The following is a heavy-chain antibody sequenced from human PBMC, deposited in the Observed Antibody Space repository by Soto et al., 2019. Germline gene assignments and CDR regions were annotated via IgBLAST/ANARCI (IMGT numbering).Heavy chain of an antibody. V-gene: IGHV3-30*18. CDR2: ISYDGSNK. D-gene: IGHD3-16*02. J-gene: IGHJ3*02. CDR1: GFTFSSYG. CDR3: AKSRRDYVWGSYRTSDAFDI. Sequence: QVQLVESGGGVVQPGRSLRLSCAASGFTFSSYGMHWVRLAPGKGLEWVAVISYDGSNKYYADSVKGRFTISRDNSKNTLYLQMNSLRAEDTAVYYCAKSRRDYVWGSYRTSDAFDIWGQGTMVTVSS.